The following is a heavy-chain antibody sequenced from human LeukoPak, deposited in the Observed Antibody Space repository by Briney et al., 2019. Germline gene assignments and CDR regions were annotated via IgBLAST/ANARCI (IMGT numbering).Heavy chain of an antibody. Sequence: PSETLSLTCSVSGDSISSGSYFWGWVRQHRGKALEWIGYIYYSGSTYYNPSLETRLSISIDKSKNQFSLKLNSLTAADTAMYYCTRVRVAPRYFDLWGRGALVTVSS. J-gene: IGHJ2*01. CDR3: TRVRVAPRYFDL. CDR1: GDSISSGSYF. CDR2: IYYSGST. V-gene: IGHV4-31*03. D-gene: IGHD5-12*01.